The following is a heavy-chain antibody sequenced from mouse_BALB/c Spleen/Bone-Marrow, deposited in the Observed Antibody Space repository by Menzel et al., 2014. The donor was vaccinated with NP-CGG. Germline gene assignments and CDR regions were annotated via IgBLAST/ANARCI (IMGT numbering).Heavy chain of an antibody. D-gene: IGHD1-2*01. J-gene: IGHJ4*01. CDR1: GFTFSSFG. V-gene: IGHV5-17*02. Sequence: EVKVVESGGGLVQPGGSRKLSCAASGFTFSSFGMHWVRQAPEKGLEWVAYISGGSSTIYYADTVKGRFTISRGNPKNTLFLQMTSLRSEDTAMYYCARGVYGYVKYAMDYWGQGTSVTVSS. CDR3: ARGVYGYVKYAMDY. CDR2: ISGGSSTI.